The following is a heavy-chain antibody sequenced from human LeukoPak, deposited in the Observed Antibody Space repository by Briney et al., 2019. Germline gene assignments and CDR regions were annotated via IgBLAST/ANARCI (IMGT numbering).Heavy chain of an antibody. CDR3: AREYSGYDYVPYFDY. J-gene: IGHJ4*02. CDR1: GYTLTELS. D-gene: IGHD5-12*01. V-gene: IGHV1-69*04. CDR2: IIPILGIA. Sequence: SVKVSCKVSGYTLTELSMHWVRQAPGKGLEWMGRIIPILGIANYAQKFQGRVTITADKSTSTAYMELSSLRSEDTAVYYCAREYSGYDYVPYFDYWGQGTLVTVSS.